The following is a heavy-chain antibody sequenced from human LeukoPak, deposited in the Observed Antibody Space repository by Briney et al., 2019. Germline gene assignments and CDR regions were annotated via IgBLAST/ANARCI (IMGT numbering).Heavy chain of an antibody. CDR3: ARDRGYTYGWYEDY. Sequence: GGSLRLSCAASRFTFSSYAMSWVRQAPGKGLEWVSVISGSGGRTYYEDSVKGRFTISRDNAKNSLYLQMNSLRAEDTAVYYCARDRGYTYGWYEDYWGQGTLVTVSS. CDR1: RFTFSSYA. CDR2: ISGSGGRT. V-gene: IGHV3-23*01. J-gene: IGHJ4*02. D-gene: IGHD5-18*01.